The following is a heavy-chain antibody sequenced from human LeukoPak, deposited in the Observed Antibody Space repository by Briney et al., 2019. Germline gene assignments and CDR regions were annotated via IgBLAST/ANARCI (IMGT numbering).Heavy chain of an antibody. J-gene: IGHJ6*02. CDR2: ISGYNGNT. CDR3: ASASITMIRRVIYFYYGVDV. CDR1: GYTLTTYG. D-gene: IGHD3-10*01. V-gene: IGHV1-18*01. Sequence: ASVKVSCKASGYTLTTYGITWVRQAPGQGLEWMGWISGYNGNTNYAQKYQGRVTLTTDTSTNTAYMELRSLKSDDTAVYYCASASITMIRRVIYFYYGVDVWGQGTTVTVSS.